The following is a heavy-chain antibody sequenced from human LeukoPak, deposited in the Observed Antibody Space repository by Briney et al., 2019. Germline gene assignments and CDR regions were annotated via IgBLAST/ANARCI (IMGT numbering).Heavy chain of an antibody. D-gene: IGHD3-10*01. CDR2: IYYSGST. CDR1: GGSISSSSYY. Sequence: SETLSLTCTVSGGSISSSSYYWGWIRQPPGKGLEWIGSIYYSGSTYYNPSLKSRVTISLDTSKNQFSLKLSSVTAADTAVYYCARDGAGTPTYYYYGMDAWGQGTTVTVSS. V-gene: IGHV4-39*07. J-gene: IGHJ6*02. CDR3: ARDGAGTPTYYYYGMDA.